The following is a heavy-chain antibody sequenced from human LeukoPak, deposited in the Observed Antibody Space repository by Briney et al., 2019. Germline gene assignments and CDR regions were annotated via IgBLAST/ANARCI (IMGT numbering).Heavy chain of an antibody. CDR1: GFTFSNTA. D-gene: IGHD2-2*01. CDR2: ISGSGLNA. J-gene: IGHJ4*02. V-gene: IGHV3-23*01. CDR3: VKRTMAGVLERRTYYFDY. Sequence: PGGSLRLSCAASGFTFSNTAMSWVRQAPGKGLEWLSIISGSGLNAYYADSVKGRFTISRDKSKSTLFLQMNSLRAEDTALYYCVKRTMAGVLERRTYYFDYWGQGSLVTVSP.